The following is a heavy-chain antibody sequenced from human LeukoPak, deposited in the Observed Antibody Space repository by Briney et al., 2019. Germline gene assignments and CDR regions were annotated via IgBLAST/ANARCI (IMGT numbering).Heavy chain of an antibody. D-gene: IGHD1-26*01. V-gene: IGHV3-7*03. J-gene: IGHJ4*02. Sequence: GGSLRLSCAASGSTFTNYWMSWVRQAPGTGLEWVANIKQDGNEKYYVDSVRGRFTITRDNAKNSLYLQMNSLRAEDTAVYYCAKGAAWSPVGYNFDYWGQGTLVTVSS. CDR3: AKGAAWSPVGYNFDY. CDR2: IKQDGNEK. CDR1: GSTFTNYW.